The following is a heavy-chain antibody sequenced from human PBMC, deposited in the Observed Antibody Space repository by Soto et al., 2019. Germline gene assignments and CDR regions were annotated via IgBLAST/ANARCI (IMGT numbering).Heavy chain of an antibody. CDR1: GFTFSSYS. CDR2: ISSSSSYI. D-gene: IGHD2-15*01. CDR3: ARTNRNSGRTPFDI. Sequence: GGSLRLSCAASGFTFSSYSMHWVRQAPGKGLEWVSSISSSSSYIYYADSVKGRFTISRDNAKNSLYLQMNSLRAEDTAVYYCARTNRNSGRTPFDIWGQGKMVTVSS. V-gene: IGHV3-21*01. J-gene: IGHJ3*02.